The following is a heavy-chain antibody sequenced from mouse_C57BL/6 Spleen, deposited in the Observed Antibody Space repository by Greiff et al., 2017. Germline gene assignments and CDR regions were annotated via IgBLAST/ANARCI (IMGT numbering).Heavy chain of an antibody. Sequence: EVQRVESGGGLVKPGGSLKLSCAASGFTFSSYAMSWVRQTPEKRLEWVATISDGGSYTYYPDNVKGRFTISRDNAKNNLYLQMSHLKSEDTAMYYCARVYYGSSSYFDYWGQGTTLTVSS. V-gene: IGHV5-4*01. CDR2: ISDGGSYT. CDR1: GFTFSSYA. D-gene: IGHD1-1*01. CDR3: ARVYYGSSSYFDY. J-gene: IGHJ2*01.